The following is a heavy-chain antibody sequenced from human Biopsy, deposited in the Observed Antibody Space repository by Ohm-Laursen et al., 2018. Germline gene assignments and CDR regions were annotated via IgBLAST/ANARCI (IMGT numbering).Heavy chain of an antibody. CDR2: INQAGTT. CDR3: GNEVHGRDY. D-gene: IGHD2-15*01. Sequence: SDTLSLTCAVFGKTFSDYHWSWIRQPPGKGLEWIGQINQAGTTNYNPSLKSRVSIFSDASKYKFSLRLTSVTAADTAVYLCGNEVHGRDYWGLGAQVTVSS. V-gene: IGHV4-34*08. CDR1: GKTFSDYH. J-gene: IGHJ4*02.